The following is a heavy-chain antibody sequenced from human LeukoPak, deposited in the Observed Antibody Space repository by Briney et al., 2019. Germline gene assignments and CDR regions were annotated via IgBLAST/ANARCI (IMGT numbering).Heavy chain of an antibody. CDR2: IYYTGST. Sequence: SETLSLTCTVSGDSVTSGSYYWTWLRQPPGKGLEWIGFIYYTGSTRYNPSLQSRVTISLDTTNNQFSLRLDSLTAADTAVYYCARATSGTYYYFDSWGRGTLVTVSS. V-gene: IGHV4-61*01. D-gene: IGHD3-10*01. CDR1: GDSVTSGSYY. J-gene: IGHJ4*02. CDR3: ARATSGTYYYFDS.